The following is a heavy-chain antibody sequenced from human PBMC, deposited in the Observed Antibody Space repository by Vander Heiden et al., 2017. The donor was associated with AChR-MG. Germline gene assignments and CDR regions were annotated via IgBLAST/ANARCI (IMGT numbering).Heavy chain of an antibody. V-gene: IGHV3-30*18. D-gene: IGHD1-26*01. CDR3: AKDGGVGASPFLDY. Sequence: QVQLVESGGGVVQPGRSLRLSCAAYGFTFSSYGMHWVRQAPGKGLEWVAVISYDGSNKYYADSVKGRFTISRDNSKNTLYLQMNRLRAEDTAVYYCAKDGGVGASPFLDYWGQGALVTVSS. CDR2: ISYDGSNK. J-gene: IGHJ4*02. CDR1: GFTFSSYG.